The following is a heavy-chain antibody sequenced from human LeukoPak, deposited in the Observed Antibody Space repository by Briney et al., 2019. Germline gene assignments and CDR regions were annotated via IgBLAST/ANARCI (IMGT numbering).Heavy chain of an antibody. D-gene: IGHD2-15*01. V-gene: IGHV3-21*01. Sequence: PGGSLRLSCAASGFTFSSYIMNWVRQAPGKGLEWVSSISSSSSYIYYADSVKGRFTISRDNAKNSLYLQMNSLRAEDTAVYYCARESVVPPTRVDYWGQGTLVTVSS. CDR3: ARESVVPPTRVDY. CDR2: ISSSSSYI. J-gene: IGHJ4*02. CDR1: GFTFSSYI.